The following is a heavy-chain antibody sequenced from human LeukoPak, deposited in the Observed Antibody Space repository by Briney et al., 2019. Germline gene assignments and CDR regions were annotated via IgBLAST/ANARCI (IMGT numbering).Heavy chain of an antibody. D-gene: IGHD6-19*01. J-gene: IGHJ4*02. CDR2: VNQAGSDK. V-gene: IGHV3-7*01. Sequence: GGSLRLSCAASGFTFSNAWMYWIRQAPGKGLEWVANVNQAGSDKYYMDSVKGRFTISRGNAENSVFLQMDSLRVEDTAVYYCARGVFATGWYPDNFDYWGQGSLVTVSS. CDR3: ARGVFATGWYPDNFDY. CDR1: GFTFSNAW.